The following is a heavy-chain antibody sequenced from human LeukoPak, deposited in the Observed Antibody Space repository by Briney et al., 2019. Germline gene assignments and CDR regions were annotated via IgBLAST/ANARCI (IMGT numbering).Heavy chain of an antibody. CDR1: GGTFSSYA. J-gene: IGHJ5*02. CDR3: ARAQQNTNWFDP. Sequence: ASVKVSCKASGGTFSSYAISWVRQAPGQGLEWMGRIIPIFGTANYAQKFQGRVTITTDESTSTAYMERSSLRSEDTAVYYCARAQQNTNWFDPWGQGTLVTVSS. V-gene: IGHV1-69*05. CDR2: IIPIFGTA. D-gene: IGHD6-13*01.